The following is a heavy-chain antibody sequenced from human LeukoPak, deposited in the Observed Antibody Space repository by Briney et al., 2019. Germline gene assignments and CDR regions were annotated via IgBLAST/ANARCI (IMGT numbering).Heavy chain of an antibody. J-gene: IGHJ5*02. V-gene: IGHV3-23*01. D-gene: IGHD4-23*01. CDR3: ARVSDRWPGNWFDP. CDR2: ISSSGDST. Sequence: GGSLRLSCAASGFTFSNYAMSCVRQAPGKGLEWVSTISSSGDSTYYADSVKGRFTISRDNSKNTLYLQMNSLRAEDTAVYYCARVSDRWPGNWFDPWGQGTLVTVSS. CDR1: GFTFSNYA.